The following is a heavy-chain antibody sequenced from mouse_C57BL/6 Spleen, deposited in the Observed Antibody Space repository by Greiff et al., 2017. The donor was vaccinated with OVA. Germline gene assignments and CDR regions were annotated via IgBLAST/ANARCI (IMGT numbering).Heavy chain of an antibody. J-gene: IGHJ4*01. CDR2: ISSGSSTI. Sequence: EVKLMESGGGLVKPGGSLKLSCAASGFTFSDYGMHWVRQAPEKGLEWVAYISSGSSTIYYADTVKGRFTISRDNAKNTLFLQMTSLRSEDTAMYYCAREGRTGNYAMDDWGQGTSVTVSS. CDR3: AREGRTGNYAMDD. CDR1: GFTFSDYG. D-gene: IGHD4-1*01. V-gene: IGHV5-17*01.